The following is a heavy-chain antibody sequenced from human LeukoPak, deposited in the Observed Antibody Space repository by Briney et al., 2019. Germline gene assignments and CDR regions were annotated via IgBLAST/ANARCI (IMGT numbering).Heavy chain of an antibody. Sequence: SETLSLTCTVSGGSISSSNWWSWVRQPPGKGLEWIGEVYHSGSTTYNSSLKSRLTMSIDKSKNHFSLNLSSVTAADTAVYCCARRYYGSGTNYFDYWGQGTLVTVSS. CDR1: GGSISSSNW. CDR2: VYHSGST. CDR3: ARRYYGSGTNYFDY. V-gene: IGHV4-4*01. J-gene: IGHJ4*02. D-gene: IGHD3-10*01.